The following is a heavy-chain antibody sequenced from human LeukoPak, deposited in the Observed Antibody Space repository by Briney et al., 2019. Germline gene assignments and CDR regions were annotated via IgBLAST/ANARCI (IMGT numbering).Heavy chain of an antibody. V-gene: IGHV1-8*03. CDR2: MNPNSGNT. CDR3: ARGLGYCSSTSCYGIVAFDI. J-gene: IGHJ3*02. D-gene: IGHD2-2*01. Sequence: ASVKVSCKASGYTFTSYDINWVRQATGQGLEWMGWMNPNSGNTGNAQKFQGRVTITRNTSISTAYMELSSLRPEDTAVYYCARGLGYCSSTSCYGIVAFDIWGQGTMVTVPS. CDR1: GYTFTSYD.